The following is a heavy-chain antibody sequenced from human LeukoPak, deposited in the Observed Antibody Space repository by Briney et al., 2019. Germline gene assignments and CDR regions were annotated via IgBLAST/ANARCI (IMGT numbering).Heavy chain of an antibody. V-gene: IGHV3-23*01. D-gene: IGHD5-18*01. CDR1: GFTFSSYA. CDR3: VKRGSNYGPFDY. J-gene: IGHJ4*02. Sequence: PGGSLRLSCAASGFTFSSYAMTWARQAPGKGLEWVSTVSDSGVSTYYADSVKGRFTISRDNSRNTLYLQMNSLRAEDTAVYYCVKRGSNYGPFDYWSQGTLVTVSS. CDR2: VSDSGVST.